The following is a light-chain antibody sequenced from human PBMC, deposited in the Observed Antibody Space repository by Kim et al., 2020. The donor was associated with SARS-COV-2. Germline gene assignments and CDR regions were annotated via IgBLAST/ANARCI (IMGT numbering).Light chain of an antibody. J-gene: IGKJ1*01. CDR2: ATS. Sequence: ASVGERVTITCRASQSISSYLNWDQQKPGKAPRLLIYATSSLQSGVPSRFSGSGSGTEFTLTISSLQPEDFATYYCQQSYSTPWTFGQGTKVEIK. V-gene: IGKV1-39*01. CDR3: QQSYSTPWT. CDR1: QSISSY.